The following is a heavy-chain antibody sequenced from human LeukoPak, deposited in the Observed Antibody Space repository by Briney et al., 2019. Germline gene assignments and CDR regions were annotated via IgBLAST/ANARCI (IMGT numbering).Heavy chain of an antibody. D-gene: IGHD6-19*01. CDR1: GYTFTSYG. Sequence: ASVKVSCKASGYTFTSYGISWVRQAPGQGLEWMGWISAYNGNTNYAQKLQGRVTMTTDTSTSTAYMELRSLRSDDTAVYYCAKLSSGWYKDDAFDIWGQGTMVTVSS. J-gene: IGHJ3*02. CDR2: ISAYNGNT. CDR3: AKLSSGWYKDDAFDI. V-gene: IGHV1-18*01.